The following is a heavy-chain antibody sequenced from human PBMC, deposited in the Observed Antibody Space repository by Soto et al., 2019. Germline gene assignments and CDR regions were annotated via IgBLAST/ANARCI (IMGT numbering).Heavy chain of an antibody. D-gene: IGHD3-10*01. J-gene: IGHJ4*02. CDR1: GGPSNNFA. V-gene: IGHV1-69*01. CDR2: IIPIFGTA. Sequence: QVQLVQSGTEVKKPGSSVKVSCKASGGPSNNFAISWVRQAPGQGLEWMGGIIPIFGTANYAPKFQGRVTITADQSTRTAYMELRSLRSEDTAIYYCAKLQGSGTYYDDDFWGQGTLVTVSS. CDR3: AKLQGSGTYYDDDF.